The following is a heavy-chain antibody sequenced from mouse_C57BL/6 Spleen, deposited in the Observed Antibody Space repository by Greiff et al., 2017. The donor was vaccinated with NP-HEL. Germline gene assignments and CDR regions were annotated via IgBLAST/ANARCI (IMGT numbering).Heavy chain of an antibody. J-gene: IGHJ3*01. D-gene: IGHD2-2*01. CDR1: GYTFTSYW. CDR3: ARWGLAPFAY. CDR2: IDPSDSYT. V-gene: IGHV1-69*01. Sequence: QVQLQQPGAELVMPGASVKLSCKASGYTFTSYWMHWVKQRPGQGLEWIGEIDPSDSYTNYNQKFKGKSTLTVDKSSSTAYMQLSSLTSEDSAGSDCARWGLAPFAYWGQGTLVTVSA.